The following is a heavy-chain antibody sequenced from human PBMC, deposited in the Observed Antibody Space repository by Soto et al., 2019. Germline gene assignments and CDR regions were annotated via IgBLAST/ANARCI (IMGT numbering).Heavy chain of an antibody. J-gene: IGHJ6*02. CDR2: TTPIYETT. CDR3: AKGNAVTGHYDMGV. Sequence: QVHLVQSGAEEKKAGSSVKVSCKASGGTLTNHAVSWVRQAPGQGLEWMGGTTPIYETTNIAQKFHGRVTLTADESSGTVYMELNSLGSGDTAVYYCAKGNAVTGHYDMGVWGQGTTVIVSS. CDR1: GGTLTNHA. D-gene: IGHD2-21*02. V-gene: IGHV1-69*12.